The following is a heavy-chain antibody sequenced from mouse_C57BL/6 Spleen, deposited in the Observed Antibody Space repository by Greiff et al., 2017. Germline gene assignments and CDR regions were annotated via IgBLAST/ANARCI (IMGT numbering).Heavy chain of an antibody. J-gene: IGHJ4*01. CDR1: GYTFTDYE. D-gene: IGHD2-4*01. CDR3: TRDGYDYGYAMDY. CDR2: IDPETGGT. Sequence: QVQLQQSGAELVRPGASVTLSCKASGYTFTDYEMHWVKQTPVHGLEWLGAIDPETGGTASNQKFKGQAILTADKSSSTAYMELRSLTSEDSAVYYCTRDGYDYGYAMDYWGQGTSVTVSS. V-gene: IGHV1-15*01.